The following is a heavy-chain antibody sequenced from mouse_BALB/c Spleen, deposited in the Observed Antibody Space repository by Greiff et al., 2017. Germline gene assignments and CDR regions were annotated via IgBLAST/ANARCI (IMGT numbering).Heavy chain of an antibody. CDR2: ISDGGSYT. D-gene: IGHD2-1*01. J-gene: IGHJ3*01. CDR3: ARDRDYGNYVRFAY. CDR1: GFTFSDYY. Sequence: EVKLVESGGGLVKPGGSLKLSCAASGFTFSDYYMYWVRPTPEKRLEWVATISDGGSYTYYPDSVKGRFTISRDNAKNNLYLQMSSLKSEDTAMYYCARDRDYGNYVRFAYWGQGTLVTVSA. V-gene: IGHV5-4*02.